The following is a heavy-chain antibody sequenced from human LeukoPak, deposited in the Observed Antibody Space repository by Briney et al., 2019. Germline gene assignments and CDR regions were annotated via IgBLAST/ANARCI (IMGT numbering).Heavy chain of an antibody. J-gene: IGHJ4*02. CDR3: VRGDYHDSSGYSY. CDR1: AFTFSSYT. V-gene: IGHV3-48*01. CDR2: ISSSGSTI. Sequence: GGSLRLSCAASAFTFSSYTMNWVRQAPGRGLEWVSYISSSGSTIYYADSVKGRFTISRDNAKNSLYLQMNSLRAEDTAVYYCVRGDYHDSSGYSYWGQGTLVTVSS. D-gene: IGHD3-22*01.